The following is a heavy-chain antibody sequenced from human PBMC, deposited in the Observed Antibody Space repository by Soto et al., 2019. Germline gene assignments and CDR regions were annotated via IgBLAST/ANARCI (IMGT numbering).Heavy chain of an antibody. CDR1: GGTFSSYA. CDR2: IIPIFGTA. V-gene: IGHV1-69*12. D-gene: IGHD3-3*01. J-gene: IGHJ6*02. CDR3: ASPRFLEPTTSYYYYGMDV. Sequence: QVQLVQSGAEVKKPGSSVKVSCKASGGTFSSYAISWVRQAPGQGLEWMGGIIPIFGTANYAQKFQGRVTITADESTGKAYMEVRSLRSEDTAVYYCASPRFLEPTTSYYYYGMDVWGQGTTVTVSS.